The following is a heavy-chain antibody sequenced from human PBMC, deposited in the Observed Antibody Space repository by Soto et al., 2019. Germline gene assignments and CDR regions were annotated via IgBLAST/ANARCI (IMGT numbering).Heavy chain of an antibody. CDR3: ATSPRGMAVFDI. CDR2: LDPEDGER. V-gene: IGHV1-24*01. J-gene: IGHJ3*02. CDR1: GYSLSELS. D-gene: IGHD6-19*01. Sequence: GASVKVSCKVSGYSLSELSMHWVRQAPGKGLEWMGGLDPEDGERIYAQKFQGRVTMTEDTSTDTAYMELSSLRSEDTAVYYCATSPRGMAVFDIWGQGTMVTVSS.